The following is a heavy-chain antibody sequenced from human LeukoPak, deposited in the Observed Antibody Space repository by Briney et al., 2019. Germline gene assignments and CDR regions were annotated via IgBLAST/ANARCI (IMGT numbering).Heavy chain of an antibody. CDR3: ARLGLIAVAGHDY. Sequence: SGGSLRLSCAASGFTFSDYYMSWIRQPPGKGLEWIGEINHSGSTNYNPSLKSRVTISVDTSKNQFSLKLSSVTAADTAVYYCARLGLIAVAGHDYWGQGTLVTVSS. J-gene: IGHJ4*02. V-gene: IGHV4-34*01. CDR1: GFTFSDYY. CDR2: INHSGST. D-gene: IGHD6-19*01.